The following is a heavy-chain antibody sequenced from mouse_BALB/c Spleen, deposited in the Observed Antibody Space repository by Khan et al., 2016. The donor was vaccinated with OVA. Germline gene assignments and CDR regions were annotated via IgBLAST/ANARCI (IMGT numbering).Heavy chain of an antibody. CDR2: INPKNGGT. CDR1: GYTFTDYI. Sequence: VRLQQSGPELVKPGASVKIPCKASGYTFTDYIIDWVKQSLGESLEWIGDINPKNGGTIYNQKFKGKATLTVDTSSSTAYMELRSLTSEDTAVYYCARHGYGGFAYWGQGTLVTVSA. V-gene: IGHV1-18*01. J-gene: IGHJ3*01. D-gene: IGHD2-2*01. CDR3: ARHGYGGFAY.